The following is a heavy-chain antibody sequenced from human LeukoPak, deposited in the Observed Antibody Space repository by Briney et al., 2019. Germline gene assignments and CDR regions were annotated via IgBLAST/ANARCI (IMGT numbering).Heavy chain of an antibody. CDR1: GFTFSPYA. CDR2: IYDGGTK. J-gene: IGHJ3*02. V-gene: IGHV3-30-3*01. D-gene: IGHD5-12*01. CDR3: ASWTHSGHEWQNGGAFDI. Sequence: PGGSLRLSCAASGFTFSPYAMGWARQAPGKGLEWVAVIYDGGTKHYADSVKGRFTISRDNSNDALYLQMNSLRAEDTAMYYCASWTHSGHEWQNGGAFDIWGQGTMVTVSS.